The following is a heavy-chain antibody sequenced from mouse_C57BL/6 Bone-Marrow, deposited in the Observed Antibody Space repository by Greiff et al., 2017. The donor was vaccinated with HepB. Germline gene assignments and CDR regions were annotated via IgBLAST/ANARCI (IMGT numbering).Heavy chain of an antibody. J-gene: IGHJ4*01. CDR1: GYTFTGYW. CDR3: ARALLITSVGRCYAMDY. Sequence: QVQLQQSGAELMKPGASVKLSCKATGYTFTGYWIEWVKQRPGHGLEWIGEILPGSGSTNYNEKFKGKATFTVDTSANTAYMQLSSLTTEDSAIYYCARALLITSVGRCYAMDYWGQGTSVTVSS. V-gene: IGHV1-9*01. D-gene: IGHD1-1*01. CDR2: ILPGSGST.